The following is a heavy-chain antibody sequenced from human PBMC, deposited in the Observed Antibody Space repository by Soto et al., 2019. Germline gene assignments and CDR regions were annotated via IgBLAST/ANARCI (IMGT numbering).Heavy chain of an antibody. D-gene: IGHD2-15*01. Sequence: QVQLVQSGAEVKKPGSSVKVSCKASGGTFSSYAISWVRQAPGQGLEWMGGIIPIFGTANYAQKFQGRVTITADESTSTAYMELSSLRSEDTAVYYCARDRRWELQLYDAFDIWGQGTMVTVSS. CDR2: IIPIFGTA. CDR1: GGTFSSYA. CDR3: ARDRRWELQLYDAFDI. J-gene: IGHJ3*02. V-gene: IGHV1-69*12.